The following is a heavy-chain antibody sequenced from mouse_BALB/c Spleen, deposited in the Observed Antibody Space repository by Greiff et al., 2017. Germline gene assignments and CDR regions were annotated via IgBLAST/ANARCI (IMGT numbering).Heavy chain of an antibody. D-gene: IGHD2-4*01. CDR3: TRSEGDYDAWFAY. Sequence: VQLQQPGAELVRPGASVKLSCKASGYTFTSYWINWVKQRPGQGLEWIGNIYPSDSYTNYNQKFKDKATLTVDKSSSTAYMQLSSPTSEDSAVYYCTRSEGDYDAWFAYWGQGTLVTVSA. CDR2: IYPSDSYT. V-gene: IGHV1-69*02. J-gene: IGHJ3*01. CDR1: GYTFTSYW.